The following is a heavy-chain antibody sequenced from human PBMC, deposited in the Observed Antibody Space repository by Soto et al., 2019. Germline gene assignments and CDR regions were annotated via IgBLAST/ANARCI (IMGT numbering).Heavy chain of an antibody. V-gene: IGHV5-10-1*01. D-gene: IGHD6-13*01. Sequence: LGESLKISCKGSGYSFTSYWISWVRQMPGKGLEWMGRIDPSDSYTNYSPSFQGHVTISADKSISTAYLQWSSLKASDTAMYYCARLLRWQQLSPSYYYYGMDVWGQGTTVTVSS. J-gene: IGHJ6*02. CDR2: IDPSDSYT. CDR3: ARLLRWQQLSPSYYYYGMDV. CDR1: GYSFTSYW.